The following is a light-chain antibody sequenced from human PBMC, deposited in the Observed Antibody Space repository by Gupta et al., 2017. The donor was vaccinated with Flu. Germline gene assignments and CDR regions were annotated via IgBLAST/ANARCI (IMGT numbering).Light chain of an antibody. CDR2: KVS. Sequence: VVLTQSPLSLSVTLGQPASISCRSSQSVVYSDGNTYFNWFHQRPGQAPRRLIYKVSNRDSGVPDRFSGGWSGTDFTLTISRVEAEDIGVYFCMQATHGPWTFGQGTKVEIK. V-gene: IGKV2-30*01. J-gene: IGKJ1*01. CDR3: MQATHGPWT. CDR1: QSVVYSDGNTY.